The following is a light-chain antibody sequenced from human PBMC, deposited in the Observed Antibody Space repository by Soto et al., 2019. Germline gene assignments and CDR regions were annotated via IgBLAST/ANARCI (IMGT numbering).Light chain of an antibody. CDR2: SNR. CDR3: TTWDDSLNGRV. Sequence: QSVLTQPPSASGTPGQTVTMSCSGTSSNIGSNAVNWFQHLPGTAPKLLIYSNRQRPSGVPYRFSASRSGTSASLAISGLQSDDEADYYCTTWDDSLNGRVFGGGTKLTVL. J-gene: IGLJ3*02. V-gene: IGLV1-44*01. CDR1: SSNIGSNA.